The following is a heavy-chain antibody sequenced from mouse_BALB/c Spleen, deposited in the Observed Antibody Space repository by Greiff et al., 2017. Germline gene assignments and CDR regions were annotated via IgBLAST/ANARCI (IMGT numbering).Heavy chain of an antibody. D-gene: IGHD1-2*01. V-gene: IGHV1S29*02. Sequence: EVQLQQSGPELVKPGASVKISCKASGYTFTDYNMHWVKQSHGKSLEWIGYIYPYNGGTGYNQKFKSKATLTVDNSSSTAYMELRSLTSEDSAVYYCARDDTTAPFAYWGQGTLVTVSA. J-gene: IGHJ3*01. CDR2: IYPYNGGT. CDR3: ARDDTTAPFAY. CDR1: GYTFTDYN.